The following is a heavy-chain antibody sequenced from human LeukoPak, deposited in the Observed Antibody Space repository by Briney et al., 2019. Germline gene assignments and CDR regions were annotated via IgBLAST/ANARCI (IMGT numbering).Heavy chain of an antibody. CDR2: IGISSGNT. CDR1: GFSFGDYS. CDR3: ARDYKYAFDN. D-gene: IGHD5-24*01. V-gene: IGHV3-48*01. Sequence: GGSLRLSYAASGFSFGDYSMNWVRQAPGKWLECISYIGISSGNTYYADSVKGRFTISGDKARDSLYLQMNSLRVEDTAVYYCARDYKYAFDNWGQGTLVTVSS. J-gene: IGHJ4*02.